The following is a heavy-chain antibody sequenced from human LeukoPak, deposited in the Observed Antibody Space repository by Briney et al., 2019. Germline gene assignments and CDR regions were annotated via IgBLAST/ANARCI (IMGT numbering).Heavy chain of an antibody. CDR2: INPSGGST. CDR1: GYTFTSYY. J-gene: IGHJ6*03. Sequence: ASVKVSCKASGYTFTSYYMHWVRQAPGQGLEWMGIINPSGGSTSYAQKFQGRVTMTRDMSTSTVYMELSSLRSEDTAVYYCARVFYSSSWYSYYYYYMDVWGKGTTVTVSS. CDR3: ARVFYSSSWYSYYYYYMDV. V-gene: IGHV1-46*01. D-gene: IGHD6-13*01.